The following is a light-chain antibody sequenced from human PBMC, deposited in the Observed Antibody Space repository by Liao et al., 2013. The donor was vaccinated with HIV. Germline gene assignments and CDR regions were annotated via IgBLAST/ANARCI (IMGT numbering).Light chain of an antibody. Sequence: SYELTQPPSVSVSPGQTASITCSGDKLGDKYACWYQQKPGQSPVLVIYQDSKRPSGIPERFSGSNSGNTATLTISGTQAMDEADYYCQAWDSSTLGFG. CDR2: QDS. V-gene: IGLV3-1*01. J-gene: IGLJ2*01. CDR1: KLGDKY. CDR3: QAWDSSTLG.